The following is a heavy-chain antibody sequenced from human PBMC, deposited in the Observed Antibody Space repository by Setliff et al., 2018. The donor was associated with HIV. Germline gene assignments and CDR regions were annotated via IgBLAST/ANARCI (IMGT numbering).Heavy chain of an antibody. CDR2: IYYSGST. Sequence: SETLSLTCSVSGGSISTRSPYYWGWIRQPPGKGLEWIGSIYYSGSTYYNPSLKSRVTISVDTSENQFSLKLSSVTAADTAVYYCARHPPPEVRGDVTDYWGQGTLVTVSS. CDR1: GGSISTRSPYY. V-gene: IGHV4-39*01. J-gene: IGHJ4*02. D-gene: IGHD3-10*01. CDR3: ARHPPPEVRGDVTDY.